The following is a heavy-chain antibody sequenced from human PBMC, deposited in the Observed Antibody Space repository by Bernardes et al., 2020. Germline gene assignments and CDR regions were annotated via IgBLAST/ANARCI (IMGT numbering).Heavy chain of an antibody. Sequence: SETLSLTCAVYGGSFSGYYWSWIRQPPGKGLEWIGEINHSGSTNYNPSLKSRVTISVDTSKNQFSLKLSSVTAADTAVYYCARGRVLVVYAMPGWFDPWGQGTLVTVSS. V-gene: IGHV4-34*01. CDR2: INHSGST. J-gene: IGHJ5*02. D-gene: IGHD2-8*02. CDR1: GGSFSGYY. CDR3: ARGRVLVVYAMPGWFDP.